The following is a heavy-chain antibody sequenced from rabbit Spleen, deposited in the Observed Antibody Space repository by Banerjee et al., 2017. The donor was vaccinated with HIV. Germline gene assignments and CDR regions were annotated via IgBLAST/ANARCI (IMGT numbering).Heavy chain of an antibody. CDR2: INIVTGKS. Sequence: EQLVESGGGLVKPEGSLTLTCKASGVSLNDKDVMCWVRQAPGKGLEWIACINIVTGKSVYANWAEGRFIMSRTSSTTVTLQMTSLTAADTATYFCARDLVAVIGWNFNLWGQGTLVTVS. D-gene: IGHD1-1*01. V-gene: IGHV1S45*01. J-gene: IGHJ4*01. CDR1: GVSLNDKDV. CDR3: ARDLVAVIGWNFNL.